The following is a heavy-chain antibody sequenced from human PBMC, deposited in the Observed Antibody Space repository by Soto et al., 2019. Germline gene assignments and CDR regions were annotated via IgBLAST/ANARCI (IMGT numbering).Heavy chain of an antibody. Sequence: SETLSLTCTVSDDSSSSSYYWSWIRQPPGKGLEWIGYRYYSGSTNYNPSLKSRVTISVDTSKNQFSLKLNSVTAADTAVYYCAREGNSGTYYYYGMDVWGQGTTVTVSS. CDR2: RYYSGST. CDR3: AREGNSGTYYYYGMDV. J-gene: IGHJ6*02. D-gene: IGHD4-4*01. V-gene: IGHV4-61*01. CDR1: DDSSSSSYY.